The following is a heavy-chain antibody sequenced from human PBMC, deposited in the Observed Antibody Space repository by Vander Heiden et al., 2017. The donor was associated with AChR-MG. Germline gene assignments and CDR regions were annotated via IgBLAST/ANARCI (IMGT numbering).Heavy chain of an antibody. J-gene: IGHJ4*02. CDR1: GFTFSRYA. D-gene: IGHD2-2*01. CDR3: ARDQSQGVVPAAKVY. Sequence: QVQLVESGGGVVQPGRSLRLSCAASGFTFSRYAMHWVRQAPGKGLEWVAVISYDGSNKYYADSVKGRFTISRDNSKNTLYLQMNSLRAEDTAVYYCARDQSQGVVPAAKVYWGQGTLVTVSS. CDR2: ISYDGSNK. V-gene: IGHV3-30-3*01.